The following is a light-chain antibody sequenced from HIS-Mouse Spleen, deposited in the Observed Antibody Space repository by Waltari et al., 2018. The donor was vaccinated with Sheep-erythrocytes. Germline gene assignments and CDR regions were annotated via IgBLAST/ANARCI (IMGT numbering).Light chain of an antibody. CDR1: SSDVGRYNL. Sequence: QSALTQPASVSGSPGQSITISCTVTSSDVGRYNLVSWYQQHPGKAPKLMLYEGSKRPSGVSNRFSGSKSGNTASLTISGLQAEDEADYYCCSYAGSSTPWVFGGGTKLTVL. CDR3: CSYAGSSTPWV. V-gene: IGLV2-23*01. J-gene: IGLJ3*02. CDR2: EGS.